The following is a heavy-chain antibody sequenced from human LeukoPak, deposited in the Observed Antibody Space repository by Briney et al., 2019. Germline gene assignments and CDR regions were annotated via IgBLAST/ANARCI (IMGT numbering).Heavy chain of an antibody. D-gene: IGHD3-10*01. CDR1: GGSISSYY. Sequence: SETLSLTCTVSGGSISSYYWSWIRQPPGKGLEWIGYIYYSGSTNYNPSLKSRVTISVDTSKNQFSLKLSSVTAADTAVYYCARDGTYYYGSGSYPNYYYYGMDVRGKGTTVTVSS. J-gene: IGHJ6*04. CDR2: IYYSGST. CDR3: ARDGTYYYGSGSYPNYYYYGMDV. V-gene: IGHV4-59*01.